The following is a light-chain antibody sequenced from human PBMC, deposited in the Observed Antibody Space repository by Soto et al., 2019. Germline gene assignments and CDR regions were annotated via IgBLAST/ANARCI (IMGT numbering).Light chain of an antibody. Sequence: DIQTTQSPSTLSASVGARVTITCRASQSVSRWLAWYQKKVREAPKLLIYEASTLESGVPSRFSGIVSGTEFNLTLGSLQTDDCATYEGQQLNSYSGTFCPLTKGDIK. CDR1: QSVSRW. CDR3: QQLNSYSGT. V-gene: IGKV1-5*03. CDR2: EAS. J-gene: IGKJ1*01.